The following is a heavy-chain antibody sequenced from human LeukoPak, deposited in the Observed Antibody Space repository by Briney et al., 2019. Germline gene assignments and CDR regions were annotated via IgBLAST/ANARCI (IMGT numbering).Heavy chain of an antibody. CDR1: GYTFTSYH. V-gene: IGHV1-18*04. CDR3: ARGLEWLTRRHTWFDP. J-gene: IGHJ5*02. Sequence: ASVKVPCKASGYTFTSYHMHWVRQAPGQGPEWMGWISAYNGITNYAQKLQGRVTMTTDTSTSTAYMELRSLRSDDTAVYYCARGLEWLTRRHTWFDPWGQGTLVTVSS. CDR2: ISAYNGIT. D-gene: IGHD3-3*01.